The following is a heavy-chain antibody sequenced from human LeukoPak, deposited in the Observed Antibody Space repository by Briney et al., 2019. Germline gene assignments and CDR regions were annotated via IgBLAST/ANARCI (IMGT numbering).Heavy chain of an antibody. Sequence: HPGGSLRLSCAASGFTVSSNYMSWVRQAPGKGLEWVSVIYSGGSTYYADSVKGRFTISRDNSKNTLYLQMNSLRAEDTAVYYCASQRGVQLWSYYYYGVDVWGQGTTVTVSS. V-gene: IGHV3-53*01. CDR1: GFTVSSNY. J-gene: IGHJ6*02. CDR3: ASQRGVQLWSYYYYGVDV. D-gene: IGHD5-18*01. CDR2: IYSGGST.